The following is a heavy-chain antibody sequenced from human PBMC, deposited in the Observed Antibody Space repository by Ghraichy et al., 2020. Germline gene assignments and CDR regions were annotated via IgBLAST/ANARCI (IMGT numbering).Heavy chain of an antibody. CDR3: AKAKQLYYFDS. V-gene: IGHV3-23*01. CDR2: ISGDGGPT. CDR1: GFTFSIYA. D-gene: IGHD5-24*01. Sequence: GESLRLSCAASGFTFSIYAMSWVRQAPGRGLELVASISGDGGPTYYAASVKGRFTISRANLKNTLFLQMNSLRSEDTAVFYCAKAKQLYYFDSWGQVALVIVSS. J-gene: IGHJ4*02.